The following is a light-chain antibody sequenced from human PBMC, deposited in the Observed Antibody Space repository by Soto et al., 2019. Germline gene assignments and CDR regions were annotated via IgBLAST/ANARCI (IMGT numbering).Light chain of an antibody. CDR2: GAS. V-gene: IGKV3-20*01. CDR3: QQYGGSPPIT. CDR1: QSVSNSY. Sequence: EIVLTQSPGTLSLSPGESATLSCRASQSVSNSYLAWYQQKPGQAPRLLIYGASSRATGIPDRFSGSGSGTHFTLTISRLEPEDFAVYYCQQYGGSPPITFGQGTRLEIK. J-gene: IGKJ5*01.